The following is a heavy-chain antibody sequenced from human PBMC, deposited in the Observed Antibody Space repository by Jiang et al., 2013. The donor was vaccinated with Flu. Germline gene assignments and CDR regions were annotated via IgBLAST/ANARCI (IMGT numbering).Heavy chain of an antibody. V-gene: IGHV4-34*01. Sequence: LLKPSETLSLTCAVYGGSFSGYYWSWIRQPPGKGLEWIGEINHSGSTNYNPSLKSRVTISVDTPKNQFSLKLSSVTAADTAVYYCARGMRSVAGTGFDPWGQGTLVTVSS. CDR1: GGSFSGYY. J-gene: IGHJ5*02. CDR2: INHSGST. CDR3: ARGMRSVAGTGFDP. D-gene: IGHD6-19*01.